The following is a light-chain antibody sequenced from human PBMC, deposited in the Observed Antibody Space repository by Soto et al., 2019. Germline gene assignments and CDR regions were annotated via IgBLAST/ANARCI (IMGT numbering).Light chain of an antibody. CDR1: SSNIGSNT. CDR3: AAWDDSLTGVV. J-gene: IGLJ2*01. CDR2: TNN. Sequence: QSVLTQPPSASGTPGQRVTISCSGSSSNIGSNTVSWYQHLPGTAPKLLIYTNNQRPSGVPDRFSGSKSGTSASLAISGLQSDDEADYYCAAWDDSLTGVVFGGGTKVTVL. V-gene: IGLV1-44*01.